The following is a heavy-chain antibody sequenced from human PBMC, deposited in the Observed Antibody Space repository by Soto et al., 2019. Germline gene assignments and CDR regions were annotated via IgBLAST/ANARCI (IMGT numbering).Heavy chain of an antibody. J-gene: IGHJ6*02. D-gene: IGHD1-26*01. CDR1: GFAVSSNY. CDR2: IYSGGST. V-gene: IGHV3-53*01. Sequence: PGGSLRLSCAASGFAVSSNYMSWVRQAPGKGLEWGSVIYSGGSTYYADSVKGRFTISRDNSKNTLYLQMNSLRAEDTAVYYCARDYPPNSGSYYPYYYYGMDVWGQGTMVTVSS. CDR3: ARDYPPNSGSYYPYYYYGMDV.